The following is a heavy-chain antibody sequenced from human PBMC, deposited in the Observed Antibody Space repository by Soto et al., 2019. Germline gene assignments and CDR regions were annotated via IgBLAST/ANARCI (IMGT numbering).Heavy chain of an antibody. CDR3: ARGLIGYGDYYFDY. J-gene: IGHJ4*02. V-gene: IGHV3-23*01. CDR2: ISGSGGST. CDR1: GFTFSSYA. Sequence: GGSLRLSCAASGFTFSSYAMSWVRQAPGKGLEWVSAISGSGGSTYYADSVKGRFTISRDNSKNTLYLQMNSLRAEDTAVYYCARGLIGYGDYYFDYWGQGTLVTISS. D-gene: IGHD4-17*01.